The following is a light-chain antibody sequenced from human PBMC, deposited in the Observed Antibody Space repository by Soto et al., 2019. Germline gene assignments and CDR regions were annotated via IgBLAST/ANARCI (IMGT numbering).Light chain of an antibody. J-gene: IGLJ2*01. CDR3: QSADSSGTYVV. CDR1: ALPKQY. Sequence: SYELTQPPSVSVSPGQTARITCSGDALPKQYAYCYQQKPGQAPVLVIYKDSERPSGIPERFSGSSSGTTVTLTISVVQAEDEADYYCQSADSSGTYVVFGGGTKLTVL. V-gene: IGLV3-25*03. CDR2: KDS.